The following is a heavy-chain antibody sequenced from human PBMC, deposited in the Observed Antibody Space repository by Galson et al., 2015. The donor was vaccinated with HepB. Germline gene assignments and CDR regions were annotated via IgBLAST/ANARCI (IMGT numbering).Heavy chain of an antibody. CDR3: ATTDWNNH. J-gene: IGHJ5*02. V-gene: IGHV3-74*01. CDR2: IKKDGTAT. D-gene: IGHD1/OR15-1a*01. Sequence: SLRLSCAVSGFPFSTNWMHWVRQAPGKGLVWVSRIKKDGTATYYADSVKGRFTVSRDNARNTPYLQMHSLRVEDTAVYYCATTDWNNHWGQGTLLTVSS. CDR1: GFPFSTNW.